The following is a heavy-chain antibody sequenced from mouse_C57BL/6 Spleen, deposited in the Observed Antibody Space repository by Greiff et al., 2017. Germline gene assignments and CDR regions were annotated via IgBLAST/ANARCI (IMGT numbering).Heavy chain of an antibody. CDR3: ARDHGYYGLFAY. Sequence: EVQLQESGPGLVKPSQSLSLTCSVTGYSITSGYYWNWIRQFPGNKLEWMGYISYDGSNNYNPSLKNRISITRDTSKNQFFLKLNSVTTEDTATYYCARDHGYYGLFAYWGQGTLVTVSA. V-gene: IGHV3-6*01. CDR1: GYSITSGYY. J-gene: IGHJ3*01. CDR2: ISYDGSN. D-gene: IGHD2-3*01.